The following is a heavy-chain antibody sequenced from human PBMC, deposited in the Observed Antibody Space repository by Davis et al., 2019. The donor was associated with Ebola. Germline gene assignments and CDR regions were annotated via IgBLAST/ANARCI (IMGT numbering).Heavy chain of an antibody. Sequence: SETLSLTCTVSGGSISSYYWSWIRQPPGKGLEWIGEINHSGSTNYNPSLKSRVTISVDTSKNQFSLKLSSVTAADTAVYYCARGPSVLNFDYWGQGTLVTVSS. V-gene: IGHV4-34*01. J-gene: IGHJ4*02. D-gene: IGHD6-6*01. CDR1: GGSISSYY. CDR3: ARGPSVLNFDY. CDR2: INHSGST.